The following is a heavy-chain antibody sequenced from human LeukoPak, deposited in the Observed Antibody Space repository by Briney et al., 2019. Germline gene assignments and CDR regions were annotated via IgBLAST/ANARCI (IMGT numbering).Heavy chain of an antibody. CDR1: GDSVSGHY. Sequence: PSETLSLTCTVSGDSVSGHYWSWVRQTPGKGLEWIGYVSYSGGTNYNPSLKRRVSISLDTSKNQFSLKLSSPAAADPAVYYCARAPMAITTSAFPDAFDFWGQGTMVTVSS. D-gene: IGHD5-12*01. CDR3: ARAPMAITTSAFPDAFDF. CDR2: VSYSGGT. J-gene: IGHJ3*01. V-gene: IGHV4-59*02.